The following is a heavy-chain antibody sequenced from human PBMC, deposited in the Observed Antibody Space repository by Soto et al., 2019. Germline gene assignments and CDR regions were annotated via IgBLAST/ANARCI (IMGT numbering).Heavy chain of an antibody. CDR3: AKESVAAAGNGY. V-gene: IGHV3-21*01. J-gene: IGHJ4*02. CDR1: GFTFSSYN. Sequence: GGSLRLSCAASGFTFSSYNMNWVRQAPGKGLEWVSSISSSSSYIYYADSVKGRFTISRDNAKNSLYLQMNSLRAEDTAVYYCAKESVAAAGNGYWGQGTLVTVSS. D-gene: IGHD6-13*01. CDR2: ISSSSSYI.